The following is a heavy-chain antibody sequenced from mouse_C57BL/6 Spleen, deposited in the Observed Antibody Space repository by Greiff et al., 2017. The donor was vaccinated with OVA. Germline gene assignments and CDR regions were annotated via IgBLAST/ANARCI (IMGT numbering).Heavy chain of an antibody. CDR3: ARGDGYYWYFDV. CDR1: GYTFTSYW. Sequence: VQLQQPGAELVKPGASVKMSCKASGYTFTSYWITWVKQRPGQGLEWIGDIYPGSGSTNYNEKFKSKATLTVDTSSSTAYMQRSSLTSEDSAVYYCARGDGYYWYFDVWGTGTTVTVSS. CDR2: IYPGSGST. V-gene: IGHV1-55*01. J-gene: IGHJ1*03. D-gene: IGHD2-3*01.